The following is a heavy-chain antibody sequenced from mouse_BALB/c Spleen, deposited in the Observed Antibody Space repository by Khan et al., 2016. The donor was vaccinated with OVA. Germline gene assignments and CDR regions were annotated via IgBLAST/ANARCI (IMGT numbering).Heavy chain of an antibody. CDR1: GFYIKDDY. CDR3: ARDGYPPWFAY. D-gene: IGHD2-3*01. CDR2: FVRENGNT. Sequence: EVQLQESGAGLVRPWALVYLSCKASGFYIKDDYMRWGKQRPEQGLVWIGGFVRENGNTIYDPYFRGQTSITSDTSSNTSYLQLSSLTSEDTAVYYRARDGYPPWFAYWGQGTLVTVSA. V-gene: IGHV14-1*02. J-gene: IGHJ3*01.